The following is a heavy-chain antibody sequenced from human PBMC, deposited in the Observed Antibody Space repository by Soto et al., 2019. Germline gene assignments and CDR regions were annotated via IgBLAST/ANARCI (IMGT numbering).Heavy chain of an antibody. CDR3: AKAKITMVRGSPGVDV. CDR1: GFTFSSYA. J-gene: IGHJ6*02. Sequence: GGSLRLSCAASGFTFSSYAMSWVRQAPGKGLEWVSAISGSGGSTYYADSVKGRFTISRDNSKNTLYLQMNSLRAEDTAVYYCAKAKITMVRGSPGVDVWGQGTTVTVSS. D-gene: IGHD3-10*01. V-gene: IGHV3-23*01. CDR2: ISGSGGST.